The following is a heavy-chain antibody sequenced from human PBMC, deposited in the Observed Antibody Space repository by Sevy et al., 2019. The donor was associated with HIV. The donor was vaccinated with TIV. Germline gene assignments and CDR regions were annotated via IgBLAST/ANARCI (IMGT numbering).Heavy chain of an antibody. D-gene: IGHD3-22*01. CDR1: GFTFSNYW. CDR2: IKQDGSEK. Sequence: GGSLRLSCAASGFTFSNYWMSWVRQAPGKGLEWVAKIKQDGSEKYYVDSGKGRFTISRDNAKNSLYLQMNSLRAEDSPVYYCARPYRTDPFYYSGSGGYDYASYFDYWGQGTLVTVSS. V-gene: IGHV3-7*01. CDR3: ARPYRTDPFYYSGSGGYDYASYFDY. J-gene: IGHJ4*02.